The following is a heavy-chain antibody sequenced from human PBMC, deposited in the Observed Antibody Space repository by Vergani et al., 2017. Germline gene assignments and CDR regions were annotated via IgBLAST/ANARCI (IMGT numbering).Heavy chain of an antibody. Sequence: QVQLVQSGAEVKKPGASVKVSCKASGYTFTSYGISWVRQAPGQGLEWMGWISAYNGNTNYAQKLQGRVTMTTDTSTSTAYMELRSIRSDDTAVYYCARDLNSGWYFYYFDYWGQGTLVTVSS. CDR3: ARDLNSGWYFYYFDY. V-gene: IGHV1-18*01. CDR1: GYTFTSYG. CDR2: ISAYNGNT. D-gene: IGHD6-19*01. J-gene: IGHJ4*02.